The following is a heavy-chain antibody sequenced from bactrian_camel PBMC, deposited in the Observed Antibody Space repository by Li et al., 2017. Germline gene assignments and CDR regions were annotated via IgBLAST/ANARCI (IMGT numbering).Heavy chain of an antibody. D-gene: IGHD6*01. V-gene: IGHV3S55*01. Sequence: QVQLVESGRGSVQAGGSLRLSCTASGFTFDDSDVGWYRQAPGNVCDLVSNLGSGRSTYYADSVKGRFTISRDNAKDLVYLEMTSLKPPDTAFYYCVRYRMVDGPFDNWGQGTQVTVS. CDR2: LGSGRST. CDR1: GFTFDDSD. J-gene: IGHJ4*01. CDR3: VRYRMVDGPFDN.